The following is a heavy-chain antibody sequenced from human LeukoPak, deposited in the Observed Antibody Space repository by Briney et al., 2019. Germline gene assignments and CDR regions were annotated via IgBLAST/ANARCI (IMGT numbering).Heavy chain of an antibody. D-gene: IGHD5-24*01. CDR2: INRDGSNT. Sequence: GGSLRLSCAASGFIFSNYWVHWVRQVPGKGLVWVSHINRDGSNTVYADSVKGRFTIFRDNVKSTLYLQMSSLRVEDTAVYYCARDRGDGYTAFDYWGQGTLVTVSS. V-gene: IGHV3-74*01. J-gene: IGHJ4*02. CDR1: GFIFSNYW. CDR3: ARDRGDGYTAFDY.